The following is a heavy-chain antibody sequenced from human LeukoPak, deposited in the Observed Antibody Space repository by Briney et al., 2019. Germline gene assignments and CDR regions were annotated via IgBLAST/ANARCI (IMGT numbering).Heavy chain of an antibody. V-gene: IGHV1-2*06. J-gene: IGHJ3*02. CDR1: VYTFPHYY. D-gene: IGHD3-16*02. CDR2: INPDRGGT. CDR3: ARGPYDYVWGNYRYTGDAFDI. Sequence: SVNVSYTACVYTFPHYYMHGVRQAPGQGREWMGRINPDRGGTHYAQKFQGRVTMTRDKSISTAYMELTSLRSDDTAVYYCARGPYDYVWGNYRYTGDAFDIWGHGTVVTVSS.